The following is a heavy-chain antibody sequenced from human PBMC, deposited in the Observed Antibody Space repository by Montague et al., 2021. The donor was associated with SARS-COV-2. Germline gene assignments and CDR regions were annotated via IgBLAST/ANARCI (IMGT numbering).Heavy chain of an antibody. D-gene: IGHD6-19*01. J-gene: IGHJ2*01. CDR1: GFAFNNFA. Sequence: SLRLSCAASGFAFNNFAMTWVRQAPGKGLEWVSSIFGSAAGTYYADSVKGRFTISRDNSKNTLYLQMNSLKGEDTAKYYCAKQPGAGAVVYWYFDLWGRGTVVSVPA. V-gene: IGHV3-23*01. CDR2: IFGSAAGT. CDR3: AKQPGAGAVVYWYFDL.